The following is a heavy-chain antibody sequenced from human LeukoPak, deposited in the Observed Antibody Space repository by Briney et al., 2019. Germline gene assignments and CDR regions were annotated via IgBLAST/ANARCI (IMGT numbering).Heavy chain of an antibody. CDR2: ISGNGGST. Sequence: PGGSLRLSCAASGFIVSNYAMGWVRQARGKGLEWVSSISGNGGSTYYADSVKARFPLSRDNSTNTLYLQMSSLRAEETAVYSCVTVGITSIWSYVRFSPRGEGTLVSVSS. V-gene: IGHV3-64D*08. CDR3: VTVGITSIWSYVRFSP. CDR1: GFIVSNYA. D-gene: IGHD3-10*02. J-gene: IGHJ5*02.